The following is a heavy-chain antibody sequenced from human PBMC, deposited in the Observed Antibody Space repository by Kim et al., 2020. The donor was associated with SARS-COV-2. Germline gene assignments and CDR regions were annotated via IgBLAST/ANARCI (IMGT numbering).Heavy chain of an antibody. D-gene: IGHD1-26*01. V-gene: IGHV6-1*01. CDR3: ARVGVVGATPGAVDY. Sequence: GLEWRGRTDYRSKWYNDYAVSVKSRITINPDTSKNQFSLQLNSVTPEDTAVYYCARVGVVGATPGAVDYWGQGTLVTVSS. CDR2: TDYRSKWYN. J-gene: IGHJ4*02.